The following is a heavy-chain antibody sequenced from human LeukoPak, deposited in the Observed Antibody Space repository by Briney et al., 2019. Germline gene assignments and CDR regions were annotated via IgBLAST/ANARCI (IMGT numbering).Heavy chain of an antibody. J-gene: IGHJ4*02. Sequence: GGSLRLSCAASGFTFSSYAMHWVRQAPGKGLEWVAVISYDGSNKYYADSVKGRFTISRDNSKNTLYLQMNSLRADDTAVYYCAKDLMGYYDILTGYMGFDYWGQGTLVTVSS. CDR2: ISYDGSNK. CDR3: AKDLMGYYDILTGYMGFDY. CDR1: GFTFSSYA. D-gene: IGHD3-9*01. V-gene: IGHV3-30-3*01.